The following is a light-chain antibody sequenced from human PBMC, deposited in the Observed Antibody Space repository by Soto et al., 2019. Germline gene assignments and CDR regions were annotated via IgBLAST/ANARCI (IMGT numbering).Light chain of an antibody. CDR2: GAS. CDR3: QHYGSSPT. CDR1: QSLTTRY. J-gene: IGKJ5*01. V-gene: IGKV3-20*01. Sequence: PGARATLSCRASQSLTTRYLASYQQKPGQAPRLLIYGASSRATGIPDRFSGSGSGTDFTLTINRLEPEDFAVYSCQHYGSSPTFGQGTRLEIK.